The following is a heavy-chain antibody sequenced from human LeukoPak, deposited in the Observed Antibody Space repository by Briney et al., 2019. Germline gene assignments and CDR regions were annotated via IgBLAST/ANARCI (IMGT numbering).Heavy chain of an antibody. D-gene: IGHD3-10*01. V-gene: IGHV1-18*04. CDR1: GYTFTSYG. CDR2: ISAYNGNT. CDR3: ARDQITMVRGVIQSDY. J-gene: IGHJ4*02. Sequence: ASVKVSCKASGYTFTSYGISWVRQAPGQGLEWMGWISAYNGNTNYAQKLQGRVTMTTGTSTSTAYMELRSLRSDDTAVYYCARDQITMVRGVIQSDYWGQGTLVTVSS.